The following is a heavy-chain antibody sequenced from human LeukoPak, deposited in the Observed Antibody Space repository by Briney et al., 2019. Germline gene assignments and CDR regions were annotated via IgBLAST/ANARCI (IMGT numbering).Heavy chain of an antibody. J-gene: IGHJ4*02. CDR1: GGFISSYY. CDR2: IYYTGGT. V-gene: IGHV4-59*12. D-gene: IGHD4-11*01. CDR3: ARGSNDYSNYLY. Sequence: SETLSLTCTVSGGFISSYYWTWIRQPPGKGLEWIGYIYYTGGTNYNPSLKSRVTISVDTSKNQFSLKLSSVTAADTAVYYCARGSNDYSNYLYWGQGTLVTVSS.